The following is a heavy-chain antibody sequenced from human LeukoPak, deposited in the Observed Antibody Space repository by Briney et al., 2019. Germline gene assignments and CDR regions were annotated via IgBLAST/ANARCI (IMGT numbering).Heavy chain of an antibody. V-gene: IGHV3-23*01. D-gene: IGHD3-22*01. Sequence: GGSLRLSCAASGFTFSSYAMSWVRQAPGKGLEWISAISGSGGSTYYADSVKGRFTISRDNSKNTLYLQMNSLRAEDTAVYYCAKGLFDSSGYRDYWGQGTLVTVSS. CDR1: GFTFSSYA. CDR3: AKGLFDSSGYRDY. CDR2: ISGSGGST. J-gene: IGHJ4*02.